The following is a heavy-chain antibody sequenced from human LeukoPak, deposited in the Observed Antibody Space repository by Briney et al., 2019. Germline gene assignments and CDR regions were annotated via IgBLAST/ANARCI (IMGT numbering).Heavy chain of an antibody. Sequence: GGSLRLSCAASGFTFSSYAMSWVRQAPGKGLEWVSAISGSGGSTYYADSVKGRFTISRDNPKNLLFLQINSLRVEDTAVYYCARETPRRGETRDGYRWGQGTLVTVSS. CDR3: ARETPRRGETRDGYR. D-gene: IGHD5-24*01. CDR1: GFTFSSYA. V-gene: IGHV3-23*01. J-gene: IGHJ4*02. CDR2: ISGSGGST.